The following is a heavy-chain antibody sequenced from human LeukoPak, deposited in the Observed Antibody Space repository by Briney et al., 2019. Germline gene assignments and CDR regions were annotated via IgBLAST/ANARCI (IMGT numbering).Heavy chain of an antibody. J-gene: IGHJ4*02. CDR1: GGSISSYY. V-gene: IGHV4-4*07. CDR2: IYTSGST. D-gene: IGHD2-21*02. CDR3: ARDDCGGDCYYNYYFDY. Sequence: PSETLSLTCTVSGGSISSYYWSWIRQPAGKGLEWIGRIYTSGSTNYNPSLKSRVTMSVDTSKNQFSLKLSPVTAADTAVYYCARDDCGGDCYYNYYFDYWGQGTLVTVSS.